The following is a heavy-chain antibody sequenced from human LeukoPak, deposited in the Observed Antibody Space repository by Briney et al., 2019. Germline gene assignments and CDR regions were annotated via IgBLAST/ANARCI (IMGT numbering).Heavy chain of an antibody. CDR1: GFTFSSYS. CDR3: ARGFPFNC. CDR2: INHSGST. V-gene: IGHV4-34*01. Sequence: GSLRLSCAASGFTFSSYSMNWVRQPPGKGLEWIGEINHSGSTNYNPSLKSRVTISVDTSKNHFSLKLSSVTAADTAVYYCARGFPFNCWGQGTLVPVSS. J-gene: IGHJ4*02.